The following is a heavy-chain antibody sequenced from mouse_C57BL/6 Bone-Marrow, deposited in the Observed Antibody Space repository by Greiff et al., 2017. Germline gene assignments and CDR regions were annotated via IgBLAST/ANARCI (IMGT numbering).Heavy chain of an antibody. CDR3: ATNSYGSSLDY. J-gene: IGHJ2*01. V-gene: IGHV1-55*01. CDR1: GYTFTSYW. CDR2: IYPGSGST. D-gene: IGHD1-1*01. Sequence: QVQLQQPRAELVKPGASVKMSCKASGYTFTSYWITWVKQRPGQGLEWIGDIYPGSGSTNYNEKFKSKATLTVDTSSSTAYMQLSSLTSEDSAVYYCATNSYGSSLDYWGQGTTLTVSS.